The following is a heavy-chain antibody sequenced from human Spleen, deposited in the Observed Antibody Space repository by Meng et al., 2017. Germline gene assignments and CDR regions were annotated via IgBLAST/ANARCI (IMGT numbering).Heavy chain of an antibody. CDR1: GYTFTTYW. Sequence: GGSLRLSCQGSGYTFTTYWIGWVRQMPGKGLEWMGIIYPGDSDTRYSPSFQGQVTISADKSISTAYLQWSSLKASDTAMYYCARHCDYGGNCLFDYWGQGTLVTVSS. J-gene: IGHJ4*02. D-gene: IGHD4-23*01. CDR3: ARHCDYGGNCLFDY. CDR2: IYPGDSDT. V-gene: IGHV5-51*01.